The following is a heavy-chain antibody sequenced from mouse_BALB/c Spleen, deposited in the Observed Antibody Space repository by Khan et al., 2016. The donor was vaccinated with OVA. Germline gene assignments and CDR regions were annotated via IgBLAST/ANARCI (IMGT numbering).Heavy chain of an antibody. V-gene: IGHV2-6-7*01. CDR1: GFSLTGYG. Sequence: QVQLKESGPGLVAPSQSLSITCTVSGFSLTGYGVSWVRQPPGKGLEWLGMIWGDGSSDYESALKSRLCISKDNSKSQVFLKMNRLQTDDTARYYCARAYYANYRETMDYWGQGTSVTVSS. D-gene: IGHD2-10*01. J-gene: IGHJ4*01. CDR3: ARAYYANYRETMDY. CDR2: IWGDGSS.